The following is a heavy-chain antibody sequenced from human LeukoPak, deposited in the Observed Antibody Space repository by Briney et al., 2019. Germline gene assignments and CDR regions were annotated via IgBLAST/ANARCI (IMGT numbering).Heavy chain of an antibody. CDR2: ISGSGGST. J-gene: IGHJ5*02. CDR3: ARGITMVRGAPLTNWFDP. CDR1: GFTFSSYG. V-gene: IGHV3-23*01. D-gene: IGHD3-10*01. Sequence: GGSLRLSCAASGFTFSSYGMSWVRQAPGKGLEWVSAISGSGGSTYYADSVKGRFTISRDNSKNTLYLQMNSLRAEDTAVYYCARGITMVRGAPLTNWFDPWGQGTLVTVSS.